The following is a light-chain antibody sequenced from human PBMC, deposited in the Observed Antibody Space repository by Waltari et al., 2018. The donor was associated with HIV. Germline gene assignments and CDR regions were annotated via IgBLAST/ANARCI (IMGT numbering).Light chain of an antibody. CDR3: MQSTHWPGT. CDR2: KIS. CDR1: QSLIYTDRNTY. J-gene: IGKJ1*01. Sequence: EAVLTQSPVSLSVALGRPASISCISSQSLIYTDRNTYLNWFHQRPGQSPRRLLYKISNRDSGVPDRFSGSGSVTEFTLNIRRVEAEDVGIFYCMQSTHWPGTFGQGTKVEIQ. V-gene: IGKV2-30*01.